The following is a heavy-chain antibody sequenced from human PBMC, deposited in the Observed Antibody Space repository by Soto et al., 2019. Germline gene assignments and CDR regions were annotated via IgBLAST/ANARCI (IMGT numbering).Heavy chain of an antibody. Sequence: QVHLVQSGAEVKKPGASVKVSCKGSGYAFTTYGITWVRQAPGQGLEWMGWISAHNCNTNYAQKLQGRVTVPRDTSTSTAYMELRSLRSDDTAVYYCARGRYGDYWGQGALVTVSS. D-gene: IGHD1-1*01. CDR2: ISAHNCNT. J-gene: IGHJ4*02. V-gene: IGHV1-18*01. CDR3: ARGRYGDY. CDR1: GYAFTTYG.